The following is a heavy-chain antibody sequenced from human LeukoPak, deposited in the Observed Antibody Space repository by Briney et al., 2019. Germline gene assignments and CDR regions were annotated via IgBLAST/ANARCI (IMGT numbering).Heavy chain of an antibody. CDR1: GGTFSSYA. CDR2: IIPIFGTA. J-gene: IGHJ4*02. V-gene: IGHV1-69*05. CDR3: ATEIGHYDILIGYYADIDY. Sequence: SVKVSCKASGGTFSSYAISWVRQAPGQGLEWMGRIIPIFGTANYAQKFQGRVTITTDESTSTAYMELSSLRSEDTAVYYCATEIGHYDILIGYYADIDYWGQGTLVTVSS. D-gene: IGHD3-9*01.